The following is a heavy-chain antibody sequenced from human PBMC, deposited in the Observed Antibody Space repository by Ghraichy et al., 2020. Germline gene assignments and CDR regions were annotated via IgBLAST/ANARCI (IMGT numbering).Heavy chain of an antibody. CDR3: ARAAIFGVVGFYGMDV. J-gene: IGHJ6*02. Sequence: GGSLRLSCAASGFTVSSNYMSWVRQAPGKGLEWVSVIYSGGSTYYADSVKGRFTISRDNSKNTLYLQMNSLRAEDTAVYYCARAAIFGVVGFYGMDVWGQGTTVTVSS. V-gene: IGHV3-53*01. CDR2: IYSGGST. D-gene: IGHD3-3*01. CDR1: GFTVSSNY.